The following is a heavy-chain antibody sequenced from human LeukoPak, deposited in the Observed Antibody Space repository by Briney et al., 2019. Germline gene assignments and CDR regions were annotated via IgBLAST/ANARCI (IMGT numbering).Heavy chain of an antibody. CDR3: ARMSIAVTGIDF. Sequence: SETLSLTCTVSGGSISSYYWSWIRQPPGEGLEWIGEINHSGITNYNPSLKSRVTISVDTSKNQFSLKLSSVTAADTAVYYCARMSIAVTGIDFWGQGTLVTVSS. V-gene: IGHV4-34*01. CDR1: GGSISSYY. CDR2: INHSGIT. D-gene: IGHD6-19*01. J-gene: IGHJ4*02.